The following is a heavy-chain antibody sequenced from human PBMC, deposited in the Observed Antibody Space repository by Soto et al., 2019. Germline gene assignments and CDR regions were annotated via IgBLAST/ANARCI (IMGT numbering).Heavy chain of an antibody. V-gene: IGHV1-69*02. CDR3: ARADYYGSGSPYYYYYYYMDV. CDR2: IIPILGIA. J-gene: IGHJ6*03. Sequence: SVKVSCKASGGTFSSYTISWVRQAPGQGLEWMGRIIPILGIANYAQKFQGRVTTTADKSTSTAYMELSSLRSEDTAVYYCARADYYGSGSPYYYYYYYMDVWGKGTTVTVSS. D-gene: IGHD3-10*01. CDR1: GGTFSSYT.